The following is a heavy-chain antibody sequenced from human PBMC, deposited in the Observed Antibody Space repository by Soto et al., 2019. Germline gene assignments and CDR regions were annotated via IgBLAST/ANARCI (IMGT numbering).Heavy chain of an antibody. D-gene: IGHD1-1*01. V-gene: IGHV3-74*01. J-gene: IGHJ4*02. CDR3: ARGGLEPFDY. CDR2: INDYGTTI. Sequence: GGSLRLSCAASGFTLGNYWMHWVRQAPGKGLVWVSRINDYGTTINYAESVEGRFIISRDDARSEVYLQMNNLRAEYPAVYYCARGGLEPFDYWGQGALVTVSS. CDR1: GFTLGNYW.